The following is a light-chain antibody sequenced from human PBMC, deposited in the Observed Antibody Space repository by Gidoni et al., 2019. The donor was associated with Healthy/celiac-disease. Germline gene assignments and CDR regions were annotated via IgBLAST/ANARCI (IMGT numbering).Light chain of an antibody. CDR1: QSLLHSNGYNY. Sequence: IVVTQSPLSLPVTPGGPASISCRSSQSLLHSNGYNYLDWYLQKPGQAPQLLIYLGSNRASGVPDRFSGSGSGTDFTLKISRVEAEDVGVHYCMQALQTPYTFGQGTKLEIK. CDR3: MQALQTPYT. CDR2: LGS. J-gene: IGKJ2*01. V-gene: IGKV2-28*01.